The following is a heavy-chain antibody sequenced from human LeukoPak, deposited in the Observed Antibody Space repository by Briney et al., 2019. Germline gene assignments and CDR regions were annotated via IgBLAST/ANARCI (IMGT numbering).Heavy chain of an antibody. CDR2: INPSGGST. CDR3: ARWGYSYGPPLDY. V-gene: IGHV1-46*01. D-gene: IGHD5-18*01. CDR1: GYTFTSYY. J-gene: IGHJ4*02. Sequence: SVKVSCKASGYTFTSYYMHWVRQAPGQGLEWMGIINPSGGSTSYAQKSQGRVTMTRDTSTSTVYMELSSLRSEDTAVYYCARWGYSYGPPLDYWGQGTLVTVSS.